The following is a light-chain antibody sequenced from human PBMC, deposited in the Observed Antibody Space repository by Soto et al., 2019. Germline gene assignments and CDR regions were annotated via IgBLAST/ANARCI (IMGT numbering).Light chain of an antibody. Sequence: QSALTQPASVSGSPGQSITISCTGTSSDVGSYNLVSWYQQHPGKAPKLMIYEGSKRPSGVSNRFSGSKSGNTASLTISGLQAEDEADYYCCSYAGSSTSWLFSGGTKVTVL. CDR1: SSDVGSYNL. J-gene: IGLJ3*02. CDR2: EGS. V-gene: IGLV2-23*01. CDR3: CSYAGSSTSWL.